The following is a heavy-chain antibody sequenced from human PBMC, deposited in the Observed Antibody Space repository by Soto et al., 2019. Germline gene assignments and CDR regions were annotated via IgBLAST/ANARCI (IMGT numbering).Heavy chain of an antibody. CDR2: ISGSGGST. CDR1: GFTFSSYA. CDR3: ARRGSGSYYGY. V-gene: IGHV3-23*01. D-gene: IGHD1-26*01. J-gene: IGHJ4*02. Sequence: EVQLLESGGGLVQPGGSLRLSCAASGFTFSSYAMRWVRQAPGKGLEWVSAISGSGGSTYYADSVKGRFTISRDNSKNSLYPQMNSLRAEDTAVYYCARRGSGSYYGYWGQGTLVTVSS.